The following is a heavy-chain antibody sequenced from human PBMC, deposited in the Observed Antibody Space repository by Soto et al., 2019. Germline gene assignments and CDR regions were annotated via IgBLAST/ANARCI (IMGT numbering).Heavy chain of an antibody. D-gene: IGHD3-9*01. CDR1: GGSFSTYY. CDR3: ARGGSNDWQVAFDI. J-gene: IGHJ3*02. Sequence: QLPQWGAGLLKPSETLSLTCVVSGGSFSTYYYNWIRQSPGKGLEWIGEINHSGSNNYSPSLKRRVTMSLDTSKTQFSLKLTSVTAADTAVYYCARGGSNDWQVAFDIWGQGTMVTVSS. V-gene: IGHV4-34*01. CDR2: INHSGSN.